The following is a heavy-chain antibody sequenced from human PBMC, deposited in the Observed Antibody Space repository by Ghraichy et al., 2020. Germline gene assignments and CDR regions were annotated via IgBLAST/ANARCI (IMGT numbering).Heavy chain of an antibody. J-gene: IGHJ4*02. V-gene: IGHV1-18*01. CDR1: GYTFTSYG. CDR2: ISAYNGNT. Sequence: GESLNISCKASGYTFTSYGISWVRQAPGQGLEWMGWISAYNGNTNYAQKLQGRVTMTTDTSTSTAYMELRSLRSDDTAVYYCARGATYYYDSSGYYELGYWGQGTLVTVSS. D-gene: IGHD3-22*01. CDR3: ARGATYYYDSSGYYELGY.